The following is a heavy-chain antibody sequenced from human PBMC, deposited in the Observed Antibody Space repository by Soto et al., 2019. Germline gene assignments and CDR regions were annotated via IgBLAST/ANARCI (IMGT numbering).Heavy chain of an antibody. CDR2: INPNSGGT. V-gene: IGHV1-2*04. CDR1: GYTFTGYY. D-gene: IGHD2-21*01. CDR3: ARNRAPTELLIEFDP. J-gene: IGHJ5*02. Sequence: QVQLVQSGAEVKKPGASVKVSCKASGYTFTGYYMHWVRQAPGQGLEWMGWINPNSGGTNYAQKFQGWVTMTRDTSISTAYMELSRLRSDDTAVYYCARNRAPTELLIEFDPWGQGTLVTVSS.